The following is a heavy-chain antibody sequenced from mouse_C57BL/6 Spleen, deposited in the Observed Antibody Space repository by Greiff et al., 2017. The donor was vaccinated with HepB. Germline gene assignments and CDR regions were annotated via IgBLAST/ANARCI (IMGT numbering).Heavy chain of an antibody. CDR2: IYPGDGDT. V-gene: IGHV1-82*01. Sequence: VQLQESGPELVKPGASVKISCKASGYAFSSSWMNWVKQRPGKGLEWIGRIYPGDGDTNYNGKFKGKATLTADKSSSTAYMQPSSLTSEDSAVYFCARPALWYYFDYWGQGTTLTVSS. CDR3: ARPALWYYFDY. CDR1: GYAFSSSW. D-gene: IGHD1-1*02. J-gene: IGHJ2*01.